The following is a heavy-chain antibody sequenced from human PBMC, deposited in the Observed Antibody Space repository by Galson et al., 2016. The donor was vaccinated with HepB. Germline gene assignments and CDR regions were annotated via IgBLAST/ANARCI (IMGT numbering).Heavy chain of an antibody. V-gene: IGHV1-69*13. CDR1: GDRFRNFA. J-gene: IGHJ3*01. CDR3: ALGGSGIVVVTATSGAFDV. Sequence: SVKVSCKASGDRFRNFAISWVRQAPGQGLEWMGEIIPNFGTVKYAQKFQGRVTITADDFTSTAHMEITSLRSEDTAVYYCALGGSGIVVVTATSGAFDVWGQVKMVTVSS. D-gene: IGHD2-21*02. CDR2: IIPNFGTV.